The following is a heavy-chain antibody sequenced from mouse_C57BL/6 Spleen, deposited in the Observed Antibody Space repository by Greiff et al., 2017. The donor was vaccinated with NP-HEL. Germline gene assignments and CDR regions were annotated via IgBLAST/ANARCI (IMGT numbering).Heavy chain of an antibody. CDR1: GFTFSDYG. V-gene: IGHV5-17*01. Sequence: EVQGVESGGGLVKPGGSLKLSCAASGFTFSDYGMHWVRQAPEKGLEWVAYISSGSSTIYYADTVKGRFTISRDNAKNTLFLQMTSLRSEDTAMYYCARSRDGYYFFDYWGQGTTLTVSS. CDR2: ISSGSSTI. CDR3: ARSRDGYYFFDY. D-gene: IGHD2-3*01. J-gene: IGHJ2*01.